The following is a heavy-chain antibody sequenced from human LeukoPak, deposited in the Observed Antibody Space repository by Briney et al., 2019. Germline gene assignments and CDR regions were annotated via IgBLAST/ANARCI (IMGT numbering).Heavy chain of an antibody. Sequence: AASVKVSCKASGYTFTDYYIHWVRQAPGQGLEWMGWINPNSGGTNYAQKFQGGDTMTRDTSISTAYIELSRLRPDDTAVYYCATELRGDAFDIWGQGTMVTVS. D-gene: IGHD4-17*01. CDR2: INPNSGGT. CDR3: ATELRGDAFDI. J-gene: IGHJ3*02. CDR1: GYTFTDYY. V-gene: IGHV1-2*02.